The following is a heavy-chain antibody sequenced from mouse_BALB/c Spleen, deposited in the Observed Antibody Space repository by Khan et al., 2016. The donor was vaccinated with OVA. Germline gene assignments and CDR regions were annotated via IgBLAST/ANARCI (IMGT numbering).Heavy chain of an antibody. J-gene: IGHJ3*01. Sequence: VQLQQSGAELAKPGASVKMSCKASGYTFTDYWIHWVKKRPGQGLEWIGYINPSTGYTEYNHKFKDKATLTADKSSSTAYMQLSSLTSEESAVYYCARGGYGSFAYWGQGTLVTVSA. CDR1: GYTFTDYW. CDR2: INPSTGYT. V-gene: IGHV1-7*01. D-gene: IGHD2-2*01. CDR3: ARGGYGSFAY.